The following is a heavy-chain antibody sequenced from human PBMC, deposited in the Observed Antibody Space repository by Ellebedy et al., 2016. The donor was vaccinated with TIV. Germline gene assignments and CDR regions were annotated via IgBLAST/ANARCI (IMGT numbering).Heavy chain of an antibody. D-gene: IGHD2-21*01. Sequence: MPSETLSLTCPVSGGSISSGGYYWSWIRQHPGKGLEWIGYIYYRGSTYYNPSLKSRVTISVDTSKNQFSLKLSSVTAADTAVYYCARGVMGYYSYGMDVWGQGTTVTVSS. CDR2: IYYRGST. J-gene: IGHJ6*02. CDR3: ARGVMGYYSYGMDV. CDR1: GGSISSGGYY. V-gene: IGHV4-31*03.